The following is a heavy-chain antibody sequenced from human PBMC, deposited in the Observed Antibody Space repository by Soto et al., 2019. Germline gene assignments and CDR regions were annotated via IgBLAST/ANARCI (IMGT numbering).Heavy chain of an antibody. V-gene: IGHV4-31*01. J-gene: IGHJ4*02. CDR3: ARIVGSGYSYGYNDY. Sequence: LCGGSISSGGYYWSWIRQHPGRGLEWIGYIYYSGSTYYNPSLKSQVTISVDTSKNQFSLKLSSVTAADTSVYYCARIVGSGYSYGYNDYWGQGTLVTVST. D-gene: IGHD5-18*01. CDR2: IYYSGST. CDR1: GGSISSGGYY.